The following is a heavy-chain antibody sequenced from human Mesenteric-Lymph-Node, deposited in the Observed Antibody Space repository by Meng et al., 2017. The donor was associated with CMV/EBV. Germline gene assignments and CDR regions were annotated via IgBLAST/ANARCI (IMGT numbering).Heavy chain of an antibody. Sequence: SETLSLTCTVSGGSVSSGGYYWSWIRQPPGKGLEWIAYIYYSGSTNYNPSLRNRLTTSVDTSKNQFSMRLSSVTAADTALYFCARVRRYCDSATCEAWGQGTLVTVSS. D-gene: IGHD2-2*01. CDR3: ARVRRYCDSATCEA. V-gene: IGHV4-61*08. J-gene: IGHJ5*02. CDR2: IYYSGST. CDR1: GGSVSSGGYY.